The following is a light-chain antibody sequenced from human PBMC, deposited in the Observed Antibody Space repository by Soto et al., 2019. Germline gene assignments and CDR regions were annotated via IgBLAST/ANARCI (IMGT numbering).Light chain of an antibody. CDR1: QSVSSSY. CDR3: QQYGSSQYT. CDR2: GAS. V-gene: IGKV3-20*01. J-gene: IGKJ2*01. Sequence: EIVLTQSPGTLSLSPGERATLSCRASQSVSSSYLAWYQQKPGQAPSLLIYGASSRATGIPDRFSGSGSGTDFTLTISRLEPADFAVYYCQQYGSSQYTFGQGTKLEIK.